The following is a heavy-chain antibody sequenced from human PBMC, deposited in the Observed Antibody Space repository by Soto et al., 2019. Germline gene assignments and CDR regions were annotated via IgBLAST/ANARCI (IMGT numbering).Heavy chain of an antibody. CDR2: ISGSGGST. Sequence: EVQLLESGGGLVQPGGSLRLSCAASGFTFSSYAMSWVRQAPGKGLEWVSAISGSGGSTYYADSVKGRFTISRDNSKNALDLQMNSLRAYDTAVDYCAKVPDRAAVNFDYWGQGTLVTVSS. CDR3: AKVPDRAAVNFDY. J-gene: IGHJ4*02. D-gene: IGHD6-13*01. V-gene: IGHV3-23*01. CDR1: GFTFSSYA.